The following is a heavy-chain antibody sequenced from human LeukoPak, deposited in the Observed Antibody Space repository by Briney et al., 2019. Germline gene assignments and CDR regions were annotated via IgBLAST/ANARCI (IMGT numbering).Heavy chain of an antibody. Sequence: TSETLSLTCGVSGGSITSTNWWSWVRQPPGQGLEWIGAISLPGRTNYNPSLIGRVIMSLDESRNQLSLTLPSVTAADTAMYYCTRESGPYCPFGYWGQGTLVVVPS. D-gene: IGHD1-26*01. CDR1: GGSITSTNW. CDR3: TRESGPYCPFGY. CDR2: ISLPGRT. V-gene: IGHV4-4*02. J-gene: IGHJ4*02.